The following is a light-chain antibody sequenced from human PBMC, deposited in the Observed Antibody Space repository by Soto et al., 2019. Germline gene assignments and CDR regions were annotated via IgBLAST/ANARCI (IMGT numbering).Light chain of an antibody. V-gene: IGKV3-15*01. Sequence: EIVMTQSPATLSVSPGERATLSCRASQSVNSNLAWFQQKPGQAPRLLIHSASTRATGIPARFSGSGSGTEFTRTISSLQSEDFAVYFWQQYNKWPPWTFGQGTKVEIK. CDR3: QQYNKWPPWT. CDR1: QSVNSN. CDR2: SAS. J-gene: IGKJ1*01.